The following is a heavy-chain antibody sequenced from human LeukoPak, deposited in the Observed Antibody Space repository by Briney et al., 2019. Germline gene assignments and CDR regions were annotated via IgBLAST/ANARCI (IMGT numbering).Heavy chain of an antibody. D-gene: IGHD2-15*01. V-gene: IGHV3-23*01. J-gene: IGHJ5*02. CDR3: ARDALSVVAATLGFDP. CDR2: ISGSGDST. Sequence: GGTLRLFCAASGFIFSSYGMSWVRQAPGKGLEWVSGISGSGDSTYYAASVMGRFTISRDNFKNTLYLQMNTLRAEDTAVYYCARDALSVVAATLGFDPWGQGTLVTVSS. CDR1: GFIFSSYG.